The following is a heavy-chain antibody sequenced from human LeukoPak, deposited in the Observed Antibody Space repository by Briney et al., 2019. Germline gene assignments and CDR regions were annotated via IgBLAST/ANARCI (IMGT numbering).Heavy chain of an antibody. Sequence: KPSETLSLTCTVSGGSISSYYWSWIRQPPGKGLEWIGYIYYSGSTNYNPSLKSRVTISVDTSKNQFSLKLSSVTAADTAVYYWAAAVYSSKYFQHWGQGTLVTVSS. CDR3: AAAVYSSKYFQH. CDR2: IYYSGST. V-gene: IGHV4-59*08. J-gene: IGHJ1*01. D-gene: IGHD6-13*01. CDR1: GGSISSYY.